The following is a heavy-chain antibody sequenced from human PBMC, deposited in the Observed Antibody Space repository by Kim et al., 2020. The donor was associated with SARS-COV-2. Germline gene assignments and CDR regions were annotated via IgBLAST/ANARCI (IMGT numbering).Heavy chain of an antibody. V-gene: IGHV1-3*01. CDR1: GHTFTEDS. D-gene: IGHD2-15*01. J-gene: IGHJ4*02. CDR3: LGGYYFDY. Sequence: ASVKVSCKTSGHTFTEDSIHWVRQAPGQRLEWMGGIDCGNGDTIYSQKFQGRVTFTTDTSASTGYMELSSLTSEDSAVYYFLGGYYFDYLGQGTLVNVSS. CDR2: IDCGNGDT.